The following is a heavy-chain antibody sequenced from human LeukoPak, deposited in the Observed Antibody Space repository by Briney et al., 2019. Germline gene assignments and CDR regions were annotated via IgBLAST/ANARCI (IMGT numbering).Heavy chain of an antibody. V-gene: IGHV3-30*02. Sequence: PGGSLRLSCAASGFTFSSYGMHWVRQAPGKGLEWVAFIRYDGSNKYYADSVKGRFTISRDNSKNTLYLQMNSLRAEDTAVYYCEYGSRKTADYWGQGTLVTVSS. CDR3: EYGSRKTADY. J-gene: IGHJ4*02. CDR1: GFTFSSYG. CDR2: IRYDGSNK. D-gene: IGHD3-10*01.